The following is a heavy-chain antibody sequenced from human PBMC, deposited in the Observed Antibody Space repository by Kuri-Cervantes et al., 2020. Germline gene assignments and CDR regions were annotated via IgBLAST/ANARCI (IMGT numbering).Heavy chain of an antibody. CDR1: GYSISSGYY. V-gene: IGHV4-38-2*02. Sequence: SETLSLTCTVSGYSISSGYYWGWIRQPPGKGLEWIGSIYHSGSTYYNPSLKSRVTISVDTSKNQFSLKLRSVTAADTAAYYCARGEQLHYFDYWGQGTLVTVSS. CDR2: IYHSGST. J-gene: IGHJ4*02. D-gene: IGHD6-13*01. CDR3: ARGEQLHYFDY.